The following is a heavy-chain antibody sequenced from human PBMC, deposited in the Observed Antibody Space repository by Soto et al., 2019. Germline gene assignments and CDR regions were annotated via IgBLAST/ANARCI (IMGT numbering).Heavy chain of an antibody. J-gene: IGHJ4*02. V-gene: IGHV3-30*03. Sequence: PGGSLRLSCAASGFTFSSYGMHWVRQAPGKGLEWVAVISYDGSNKYYADSVKGRFTISRDNSRNTLYLQMNSLRAEDTAVYYCARPDYGDYFHWGQGTLVTVSS. CDR1: GFTFSSYG. D-gene: IGHD4-17*01. CDR3: ARPDYGDYFH. CDR2: ISYDGSNK.